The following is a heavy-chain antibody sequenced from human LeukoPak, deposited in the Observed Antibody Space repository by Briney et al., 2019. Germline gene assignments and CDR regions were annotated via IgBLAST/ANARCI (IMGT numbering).Heavy chain of an antibody. V-gene: IGHV5-51*01. J-gene: IGHJ5*02. Sequence: HGESLKISCKGSGYSFTSYWIGWVRQMPGKGLEWIGIIYPGDSDTRYSPSFQGQVTISADKSISTAYLQWSSLKAADTAMYYCARLGTVTTWGNNWFDPWGQGALVTVSS. CDR3: ARLGTVTTWGNNWFDP. D-gene: IGHD4-11*01. CDR2: IYPGDSDT. CDR1: GYSFTSYW.